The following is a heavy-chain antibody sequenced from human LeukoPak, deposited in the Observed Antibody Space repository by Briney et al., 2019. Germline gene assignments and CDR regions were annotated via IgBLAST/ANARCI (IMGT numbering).Heavy chain of an antibody. Sequence: PSETLSLTCAVSAGSISNTNRWSWVRQPPGKGLEWIGEIYHSGSTKYSPSLKSRVTISVDKSKNQFFLKLSSVTAADTAVYYCARSSYSTDAYRGDSYYYYMDVWGKGTTVTVSS. CDR3: ARSSYSTDAYRGDSYYYYMDV. D-gene: IGHD6-13*01. V-gene: IGHV4-4*02. J-gene: IGHJ6*03. CDR1: AGSISNTNR. CDR2: IYHSGST.